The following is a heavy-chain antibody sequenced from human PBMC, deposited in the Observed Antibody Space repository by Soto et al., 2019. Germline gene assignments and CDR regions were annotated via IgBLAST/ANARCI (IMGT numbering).Heavy chain of an antibody. Sequence: QVQLQESGPGLVKPSQTLSLTCTVSGGSISSGGYYWSWIRQHPGKGLEWVGYIYYSGSTYYIPSLKSRVTISVDTSKNQFSLKLSSVTAADTAVYYCARGIFGVVGMVDYWGQGTLVTVSS. D-gene: IGHD3-3*01. CDR2: IYYSGST. CDR3: ARGIFGVVGMVDY. V-gene: IGHV4-31*03. J-gene: IGHJ4*02. CDR1: GGSISSGGYY.